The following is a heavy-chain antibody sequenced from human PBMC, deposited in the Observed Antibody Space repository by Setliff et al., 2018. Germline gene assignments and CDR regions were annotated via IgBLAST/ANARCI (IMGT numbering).Heavy chain of an antibody. D-gene: IGHD5-18*01. Sequence: QSGGSLRLTCAASGFTFDDYDMHWVRQAPGKGLEWVSGISWNSGSIGYADSVKGRLTISRENTKNSLYLQMNGLRAEDTAVYYCARGDRWGYSYGPYYYGMDVWGQGTTVTSP. J-gene: IGHJ6*02. CDR2: ISWNSGSI. CDR3: ARGDRWGYSYGPYYYGMDV. CDR1: GFTFDDYD. V-gene: IGHV3-9*01.